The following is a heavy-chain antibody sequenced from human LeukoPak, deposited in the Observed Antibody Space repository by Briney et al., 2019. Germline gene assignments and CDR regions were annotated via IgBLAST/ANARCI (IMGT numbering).Heavy chain of an antibody. CDR2: IKQDGSEK. J-gene: IGHJ4*02. V-gene: IGHV3-7*01. Sequence: AGGSLRLSCAASGFTSSSYWMSWVRQAPGKGLEWVANIKQDGSEKYYVDSVKGRFTISRDNAKNSLYLQMNSLRAEDTAVYYCARDRYSSGWFQEEGLDYWGQGTLVTVSS. CDR3: ARDRYSSGWFQEEGLDY. D-gene: IGHD6-19*01. CDR1: GFTSSSYW.